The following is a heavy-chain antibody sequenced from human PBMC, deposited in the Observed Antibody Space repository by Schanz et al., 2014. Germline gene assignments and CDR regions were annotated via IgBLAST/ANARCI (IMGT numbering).Heavy chain of an antibody. J-gene: IGHJ3*02. CDR1: GFIFSGYA. V-gene: IGHV3-30*14. D-gene: IGHD6-19*01. Sequence: QVQLVESGGGVVQPGNSLRLSCAASGFIFSGYAMIWVRQAPGKGLEWVAVITYDGSNKYYADSVKGRFIISRDSSKNTLFLQMNSLRAEDTAVYYCAKCIGWYGRCAFDIWGQGTMVTVSS. CDR3: AKCIGWYGRCAFDI. CDR2: ITYDGSNK.